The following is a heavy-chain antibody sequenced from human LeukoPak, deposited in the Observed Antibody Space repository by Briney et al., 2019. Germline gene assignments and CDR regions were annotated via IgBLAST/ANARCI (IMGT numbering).Heavy chain of an antibody. Sequence: PSETLSPTCGVSGETFSNFFWNWIRQTPGKGLEWIGQIDHSGSTGYNSSLKSRVTISVDTSKTHFSLNLTSVTAADTAVYYCARGGAVNGFDIWGQGTRVTVSS. CDR1: GETFSNFF. J-gene: IGHJ3*02. CDR3: ARGGAVNGFDI. V-gene: IGHV4-34*01. D-gene: IGHD6-19*01. CDR2: IDHSGST.